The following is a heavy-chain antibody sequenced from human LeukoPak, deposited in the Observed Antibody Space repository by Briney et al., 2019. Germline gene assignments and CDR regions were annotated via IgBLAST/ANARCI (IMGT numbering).Heavy chain of an antibody. CDR2: ISWNSGSI. V-gene: IGHV3-9*01. Sequence: GGSLRLSCAASGFTFDDYAMHWVRQAPGKGLEWVSGISWNSGSIGYADSVKGRFTISRDNAKNSLYLQMNSLRAEDTVLYYCAKDSSGYYRYFDLWGRGTLVTVSS. CDR1: GFTFDDYA. CDR3: AKDSSGYYRYFDL. J-gene: IGHJ2*01. D-gene: IGHD3-22*01.